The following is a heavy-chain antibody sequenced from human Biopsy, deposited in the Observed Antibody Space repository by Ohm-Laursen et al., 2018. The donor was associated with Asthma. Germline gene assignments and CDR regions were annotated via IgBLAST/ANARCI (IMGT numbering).Heavy chain of an antibody. CDR1: GYTFNSAG. D-gene: IGHD3-10*01. Sequence: SSVKVSCKTSGYTFNSAGITWVRQAPGQGLEWLGWISVYNGNTKVAQRLQDRVTMITDTSTSTAYMELRSLRSDDTAVYFCARAVDYSHYYGIDVWGQGTTVTVS. CDR2: ISVYNGNT. CDR3: ARAVDYSHYYGIDV. J-gene: IGHJ6*02. V-gene: IGHV1-18*01.